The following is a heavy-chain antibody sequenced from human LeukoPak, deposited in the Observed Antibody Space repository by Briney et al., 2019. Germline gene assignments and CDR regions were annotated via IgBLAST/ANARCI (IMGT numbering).Heavy chain of an antibody. J-gene: IGHJ4*02. V-gene: IGHV3-48*03. CDR1: GFTFSSYE. CDR2: ISSSGSTI. Sequence: GGSLRLSCAASGFTFSSYEMNWVRQAPGKGLEWVSYISSSGSTIYYADSVKGRFTISRDNAKNSLYLQMNSLRAEDTAVYYRARGALGLRLGELSLYFDYWGQGTLVTVPS. D-gene: IGHD3-16*02. CDR3: ARGALGLRLGELSLYFDY.